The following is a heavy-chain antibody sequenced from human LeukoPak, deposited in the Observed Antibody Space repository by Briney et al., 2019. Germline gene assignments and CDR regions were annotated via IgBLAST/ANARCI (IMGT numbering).Heavy chain of an antibody. Sequence: PGGSLRLSCSASGXTFSTYNMNWVRQAPGKGLEWVSFIGTSSGAIYYADSVKGRFTISRDNAKKSLYLQMNSLRDEDTAVYYCARNLDSWGQGALVTVSS. CDR2: IGTSSGAI. CDR3: ARNLDS. V-gene: IGHV3-48*02. CDR1: GXTFSTYN. J-gene: IGHJ5*01.